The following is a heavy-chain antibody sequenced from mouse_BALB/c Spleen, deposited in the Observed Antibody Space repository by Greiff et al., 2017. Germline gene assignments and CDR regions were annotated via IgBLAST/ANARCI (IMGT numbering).Heavy chain of an antibody. V-gene: IGHV5-12-1*01. J-gene: IGHJ2*01. Sequence: EVKLMESGGGLVKPGGSLKLSCAASGFAFSSYDMSWVRQTPEKRLEWVAYISSGGGSTYYPDTVKGRFTISRDNAKNTLYLQMSSLKSEDTAMYYCARHLRFDYWGQGTTLTVSS. CDR3: ARHLRFDY. CDR2: ISSGGGST. CDR1: GFAFSSYD.